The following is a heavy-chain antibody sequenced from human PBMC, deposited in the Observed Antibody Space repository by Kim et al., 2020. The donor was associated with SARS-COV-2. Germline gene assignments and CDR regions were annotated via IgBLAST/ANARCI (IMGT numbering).Heavy chain of an antibody. Sequence: GGSLRLSCAASGFTFSSYGMHWVRQAPGKGLEWVAVIWYDGSNKYYADSVKGRFTISRDNSKNTLYLQMNSLRAEDTAVYYCARDRRGDDFWSGYPSPPEGDYWGQGTLVTVSS. CDR3: ARDRRGDDFWSGYPSPPEGDY. CDR2: IWYDGSNK. V-gene: IGHV3-33*01. D-gene: IGHD3-3*01. CDR1: GFTFSSYG. J-gene: IGHJ4*02.